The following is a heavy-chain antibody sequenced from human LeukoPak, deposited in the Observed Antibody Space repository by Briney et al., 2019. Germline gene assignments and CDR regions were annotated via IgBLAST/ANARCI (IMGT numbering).Heavy chain of an antibody. Sequence: AGGSLRLSCAASGFTFDDYAMHWVRRAPGKGLEWVSGISWNSGSIGYADSVKGRFTISRDNAKNSLYLQMNSLRAEDTAVYYCAGLYYYYGMDVWGQGTTVTVSS. CDR2: ISWNSGSI. J-gene: IGHJ6*02. D-gene: IGHD3/OR15-3a*01. V-gene: IGHV3-9*01. CDR3: AGLYYYYGMDV. CDR1: GFTFDDYA.